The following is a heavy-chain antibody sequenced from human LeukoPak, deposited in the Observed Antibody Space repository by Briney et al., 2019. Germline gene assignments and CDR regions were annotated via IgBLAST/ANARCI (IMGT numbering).Heavy chain of an antibody. D-gene: IGHD5-18*01. Sequence: SETLSLTCAVYGGSFSGYYWSWIRQPPGKGLEWIGEINHSGSTNYNPSLKSRVTISVDTSKNQFSLRLSSVTAADTAVYYCARAMERGYNYGPGFGFDPWGQGTLVTVSS. CDR2: INHSGST. CDR3: ARAMERGYNYGPGFGFDP. CDR1: GGSFSGYY. J-gene: IGHJ5*02. V-gene: IGHV4-34*01.